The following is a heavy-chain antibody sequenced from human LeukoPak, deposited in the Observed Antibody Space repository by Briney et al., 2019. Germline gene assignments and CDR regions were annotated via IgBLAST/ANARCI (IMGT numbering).Heavy chain of an antibody. V-gene: IGHV3-23*01. CDR3: AKDASGWYYYDSSGYYYFDY. Sequence: GGSLRLSCAASGFTFSSYAMSWVRQAPGKGLEWVSAISGSGGSTYYADSVKGRFTISRDNSKNTLYLQMNSLRAEGTAVYYCAKDASGWYYYDSSGYYYFDYWGQGTLVTVSS. D-gene: IGHD3-22*01. J-gene: IGHJ4*02. CDR2: ISGSGGST. CDR1: GFTFSSYA.